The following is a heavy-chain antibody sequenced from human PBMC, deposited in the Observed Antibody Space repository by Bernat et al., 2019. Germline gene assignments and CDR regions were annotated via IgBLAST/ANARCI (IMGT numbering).Heavy chain of an antibody. CDR3: AKDSGGATGSYYYGMDV. Sequence: EVQLLESGGGLVQPGGSLRLSCAASGFTFSSYAMSWVRQAPGKGLEWVSAISGSGSSTYYADSVKGRFTISRDSSKNTLYLQMNSLRAEDTAVYYCAKDSGGATGSYYYGMDVWGQGTTVTVSS. CDR2: ISGSGSST. D-gene: IGHD1-1*01. CDR1: GFTFSSYA. V-gene: IGHV3-23*01. J-gene: IGHJ6*02.